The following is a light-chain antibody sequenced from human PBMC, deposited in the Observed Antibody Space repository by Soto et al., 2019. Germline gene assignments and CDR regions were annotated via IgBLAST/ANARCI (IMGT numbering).Light chain of an antibody. V-gene: IGKV1-9*01. CDR3: HQLQKTPFT. CDR2: GAS. CDR1: QDVSRY. J-gene: IGKJ3*01. Sequence: QLTQSPSSLSASVGDRVTITCRASQDVSRYLAWYQQKEGKAPNLLIYGASTLQSGVPSRFSGFGSGTEFTLTISSLQPEDFETDHCHQLQKTPFTFGPGTKVDV.